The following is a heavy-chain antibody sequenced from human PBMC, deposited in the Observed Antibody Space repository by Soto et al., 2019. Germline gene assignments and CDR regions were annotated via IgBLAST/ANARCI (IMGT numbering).Heavy chain of an antibody. CDR3: ARLGYCSGGSCNADY. D-gene: IGHD2-15*01. V-gene: IGHV4-31*03. CDR2: IYYSGST. CDR1: GGSISSGGYY. Sequence: SETLSLTCTVSGGSISSGGYYWSWIRQHPGKGLEWIGYIYYSGSTYYNPSLKSRVTISVDTSKNQFSLKLSSVTAADTAVYYCARLGYCSGGSCNADYWGQGTLVTVSS. J-gene: IGHJ4*02.